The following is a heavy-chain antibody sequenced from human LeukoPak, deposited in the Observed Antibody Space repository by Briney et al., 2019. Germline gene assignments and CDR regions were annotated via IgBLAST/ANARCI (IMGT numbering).Heavy chain of an antibody. CDR2: ISAYNGNT. V-gene: IGHV1-18*01. J-gene: IGHJ4*02. Sequence: ASVKVSCKASGYTFTSYGVSWVRQAPGQGLEWMGWISAYNGNTNYAQKLQGRVTMTTDTSTSTAYMELRSLRSDDTAVYYCAREASTVERLVTGSFDYWGQGTLVTVSS. CDR3: AREASTVERLVTGSFDY. CDR1: GYTFTSYG. D-gene: IGHD6-13*01.